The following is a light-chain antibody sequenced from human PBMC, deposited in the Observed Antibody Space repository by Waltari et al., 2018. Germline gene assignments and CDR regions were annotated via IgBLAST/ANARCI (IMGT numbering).Light chain of an antibody. V-gene: IGLV5-45*03. Sequence: QAVLTQPSSLSASPGASASLTCTLRSGVNVANHRIYWYPQKPGSPPQYLLRYKSDSDKQQGSGVPSRFSVSKDASANSVILLISGLQSEDEADYYCMIWRSGASEFGGGTKLTVL. CDR3: MIWRSGASE. CDR2: YKSDSDK. J-gene: IGLJ2*01. CDR1: SGVNVANHR.